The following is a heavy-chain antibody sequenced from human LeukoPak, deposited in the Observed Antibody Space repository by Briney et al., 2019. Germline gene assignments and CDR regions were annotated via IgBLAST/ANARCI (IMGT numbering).Heavy chain of an antibody. J-gene: IGHJ6*02. V-gene: IGHV4-61*02. D-gene: IGHD3-3*01. CDR2: IYTSGST. CDR1: GGSISSGSYY. CDR3: ARRAWSYYGMDV. Sequence: PSETLSLTCTVSGGSISSGSYYWSWIRQPAGKGLEWIGRIYTSGSTNYNPSLKTRVTISVDTSQNQFSLKLRSVTAADTAVYYCARRAWSYYGMDVWGQGTTVTVSS.